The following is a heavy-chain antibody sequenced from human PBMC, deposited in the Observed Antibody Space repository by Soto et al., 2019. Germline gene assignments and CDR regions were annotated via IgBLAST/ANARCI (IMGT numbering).Heavy chain of an antibody. CDR2: IYHSGST. D-gene: IGHD2-2*01. Sequence: QLQLPESGSGLVKPSQTLSLTCAVSGGSISSGGYSWSWIRQPPGKGLEWIGYIYHSGSTYYNPSLKRRVTISVDRSKNQFSLKLSSVTAADTAVYYCARVPDRWGQGTLVTVSS. V-gene: IGHV4-30-2*01. CDR1: GGSISSGGYS. J-gene: IGHJ5*02. CDR3: ARVPDR.